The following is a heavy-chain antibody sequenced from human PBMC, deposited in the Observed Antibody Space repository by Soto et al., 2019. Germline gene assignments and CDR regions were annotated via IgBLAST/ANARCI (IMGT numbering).Heavy chain of an antibody. J-gene: IGHJ4*02. Sequence: PSETLSLTCTVSGGSISSSSYYWGWIRQPPGKGLEWIGSIYYSGSTYYNPSLKSRVTISVDTSKNQFSLKLSSVTAADTAVYYCAREGGSSSSYWGQGTLVTV. D-gene: IGHD6-6*01. CDR3: AREGGSSSSY. CDR1: GGSISSSSYY. CDR2: IYYSGST. V-gene: IGHV4-39*02.